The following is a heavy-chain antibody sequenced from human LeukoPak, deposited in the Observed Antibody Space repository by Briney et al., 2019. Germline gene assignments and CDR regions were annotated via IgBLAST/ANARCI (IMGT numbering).Heavy chain of an antibody. CDR2: ISAYNGDK. J-gene: IGHJ3*02. CDR1: GYTFTSYG. Sequence: EASVKVSCKASGYTFTSYGISWVRQAPGQGLEWMGWISAYNGDKNYAQKLQGRVTVTTDTSTSTAYMELRSLRSDDTAVYYCARGGPAPHRITLIVVASSTDAFDIWGQGTMVTVSS. V-gene: IGHV1-18*01. CDR3: ARGGPAPHRITLIVVASSTDAFDI. D-gene: IGHD3-22*01.